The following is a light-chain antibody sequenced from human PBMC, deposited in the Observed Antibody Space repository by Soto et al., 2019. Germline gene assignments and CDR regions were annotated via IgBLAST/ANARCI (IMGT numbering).Light chain of an antibody. J-gene: IGKJ3*01. CDR3: QQYDNLRV. V-gene: IGKV1-33*01. CDR1: QDISNY. Sequence: DIPMTQSPSSLSASVGDRVTITCQASQDISNYLNWYQQKPGKAPKLLIYDASNLETGVPSRFSGSGSGTDFTFTISSLQPEDIATYYCQQYDNLRVFGPGTKVDIK. CDR2: DAS.